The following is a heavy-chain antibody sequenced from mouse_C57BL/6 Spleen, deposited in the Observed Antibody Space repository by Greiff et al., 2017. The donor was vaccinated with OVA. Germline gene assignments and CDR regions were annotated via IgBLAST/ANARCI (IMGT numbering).Heavy chain of an antibody. V-gene: IGHV1-69*01. D-gene: IGHD1-1*01. CDR2: IDPSDSYT. Sequence: VQLQQSGAELVRPGASVKLSCKASGYTFTSYWMHWVKQRPGQGLEWIGEIDPSDSYTNYNQKFKGKSTLTVDKSSSTAYMQLSSLTSEDSAVYYCARATVVARDWYFDVWGTGTTVTVSS. CDR1: GYTFTSYW. J-gene: IGHJ1*03. CDR3: ARATVVARDWYFDV.